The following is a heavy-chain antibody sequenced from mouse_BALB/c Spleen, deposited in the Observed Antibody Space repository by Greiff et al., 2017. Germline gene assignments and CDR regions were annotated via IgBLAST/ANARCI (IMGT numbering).Heavy chain of an antibody. CDR3: ARERYGSSNYFDY. J-gene: IGHJ2*01. CDR1: GFTFSSYA. V-gene: IGHV5-9-4*01. D-gene: IGHD1-1*01. Sequence: EVKLMESGGGLVKPGGSLKLSCAASGFTFSSYAMSWVRQSPEKRLEWVAEISSGGSYTYYPDTVTGRFTISRDNAKNTLYLEMSSLRSEDTAMYYCARERYGSSNYFDYWGQGTTLTVS. CDR2: ISSGGSYT.